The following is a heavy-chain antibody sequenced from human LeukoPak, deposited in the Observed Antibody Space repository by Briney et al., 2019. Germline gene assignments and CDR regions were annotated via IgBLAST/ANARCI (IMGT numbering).Heavy chain of an antibody. CDR3: ARGGYSGYDFSGY. V-gene: IGHV1-69*05. CDR1: GGTFSSYA. Sequence: ASVKVSCKASGGTFSSYAISWARQAPGQGLEWMGGIIPIFGTANYAQKFQGRVTMTRDTSISTAYMELSRLRSDDTAVYYCARGGYSGYDFSGYWGQGTLVTVSS. D-gene: IGHD5-12*01. J-gene: IGHJ4*02. CDR2: IIPIFGTA.